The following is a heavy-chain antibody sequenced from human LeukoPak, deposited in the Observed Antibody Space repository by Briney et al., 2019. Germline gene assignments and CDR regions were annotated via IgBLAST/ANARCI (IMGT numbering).Heavy chain of an antibody. CDR3: ASTSIIRGYDHDQYY. D-gene: IGHD5-12*01. J-gene: IGHJ4*02. CDR2: INHSGST. V-gene: IGHV4-34*01. CDR1: GGSFSGYY. Sequence: PSDTLSLTCAVYGGSFSGYYWSWIRQPPGKGLEWIGEINHSGSTNYNPSLKSRVTISVDTSKNQFSLKLSSVTAADTAVYYCASTSIIRGYDHDQYYWGQGTLVTVSS.